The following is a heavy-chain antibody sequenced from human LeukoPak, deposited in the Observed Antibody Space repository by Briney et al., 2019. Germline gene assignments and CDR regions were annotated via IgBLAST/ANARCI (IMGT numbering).Heavy chain of an antibody. CDR3: ARHPIYCSGGSCYPNWFDP. CDR1: GGSISNYY. CDR2: IYYSGST. J-gene: IGHJ5*02. Sequence: PSETLSLTCTVSGGSISNYYWSWIRQPPGKGLEWIGYIYYSGSTNYNPSLKSRVTISVDTSKNQFSLKLSSVTAADTAVYYCARHPIYCSGGSCYPNWFDPWGQGTLVTVSS. V-gene: IGHV4-59*08. D-gene: IGHD2-15*01.